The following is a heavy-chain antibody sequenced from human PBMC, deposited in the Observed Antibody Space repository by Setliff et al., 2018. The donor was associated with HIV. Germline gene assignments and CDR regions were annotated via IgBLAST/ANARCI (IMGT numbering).Heavy chain of an antibody. CDR1: GFTFSSYE. V-gene: IGHV3-48*03. J-gene: IGHJ4*02. CDR3: TRDVGSSSYFDY. Sequence: GESLKISCAASGFTFSSYEMNWVRQAPGKGLEWISYIDRSGSAIYYADSVKGRFTISRDNAKNSLYLQMNGLRAEDTAVYYCTRDVGSSSYFDYWGQGTLVTVSS. CDR2: IDRSGSAI. D-gene: IGHD6-6*01.